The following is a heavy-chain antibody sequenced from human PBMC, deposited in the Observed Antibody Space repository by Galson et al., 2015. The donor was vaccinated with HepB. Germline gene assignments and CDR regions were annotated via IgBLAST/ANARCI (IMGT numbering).Heavy chain of an antibody. J-gene: IGHJ3*02. V-gene: IGHV3-48*01. CDR3: ASGRGAFDI. D-gene: IGHD1-26*01. Sequence: SLRLSCAASGFTFSTYNMNWVRQAPGKGLEWVSYISSSSSTKYYADSVRGRFTISRDNAKNSLYLQMNSLRAEDTAVYYCASGRGAFDIWGQGTMVTVSS. CDR2: ISSSSSTK. CDR1: GFTFSTYN.